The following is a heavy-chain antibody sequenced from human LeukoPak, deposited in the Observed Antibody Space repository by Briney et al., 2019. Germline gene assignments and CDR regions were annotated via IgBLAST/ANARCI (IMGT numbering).Heavy chain of an antibody. Sequence: PGGSLRRSCAASGFTFSSYAMSWVRQAPGKGLEWVSSISSSSSYIYYADSVKGRFTIPRDNAKNSLYLQMNSLRAEDTAVYYCASQEASGSYWDDAFDIWGQGTMVTVSS. CDR1: GFTFSSYA. D-gene: IGHD1-26*01. J-gene: IGHJ3*02. CDR2: ISSSSSYI. CDR3: ASQEASGSYWDDAFDI. V-gene: IGHV3-21*01.